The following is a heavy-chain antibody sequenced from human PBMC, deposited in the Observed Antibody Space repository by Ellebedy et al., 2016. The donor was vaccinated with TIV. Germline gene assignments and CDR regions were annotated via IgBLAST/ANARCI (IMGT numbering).Heavy chain of an antibody. V-gene: IGHV4-61*05. D-gene: IGHD3-9*01. CDR2: MYDSKST. CDR3: ARHLYFEDAGFDP. J-gene: IGHJ5*02. Sequence: LRLSXTVSGGSIRISSHYWSWIRQTPQKGLEWIGYMYDSKSTRYNPSLKSRVTISVDTSKNQFSLKLRSVTAADTAMYFCARHLYFEDAGFDPWGQGTLVTVSS. CDR1: GGSIRISSHY.